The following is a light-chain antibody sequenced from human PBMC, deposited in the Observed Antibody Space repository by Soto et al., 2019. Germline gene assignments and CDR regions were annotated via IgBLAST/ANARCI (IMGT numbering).Light chain of an antibody. Sequence: QSVLAQPPSASGTPGQRVTISCSGSSSNIGSNTANWYQQLPGTAPKVLIYGNNQRPSGVPDRFSGSKSGTSASLAISGLQSEDEADYYCAAWDDSLNGHVFGTGTKVTVL. CDR3: AAWDDSLNGHV. J-gene: IGLJ1*01. V-gene: IGLV1-44*01. CDR1: SSNIGSNT. CDR2: GNN.